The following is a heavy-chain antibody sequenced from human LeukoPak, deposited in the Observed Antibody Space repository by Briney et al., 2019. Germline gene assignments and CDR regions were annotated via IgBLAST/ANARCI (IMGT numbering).Heavy chain of an antibody. V-gene: IGHV3-23*01. Sequence: PGGSLRLSCAASGFTFSSYAMSWVRQAPGKGLEWVSAISGSGGSTYYADSVKGRFTISRDNSKNTLYLQMNSLRAEDTAVYYCAKYPGRRYYDSSGSPFNFDYWGQGTLVTVSS. CDR3: AKYPGRRYYDSSGSPFNFDY. CDR1: GFTFSSYA. CDR2: ISGSGGST. J-gene: IGHJ4*02. D-gene: IGHD3-22*01.